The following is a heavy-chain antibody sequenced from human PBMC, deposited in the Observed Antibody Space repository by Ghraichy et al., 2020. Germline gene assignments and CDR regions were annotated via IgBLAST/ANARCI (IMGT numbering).Heavy chain of an antibody. CDR2: ISSSSSYI. J-gene: IGHJ4*02. D-gene: IGHD5-18*01. CDR1: GFTFSSYS. Sequence: GGSLRLSCAASGFTFSSYSMNWVRQAPGKGLEWVSSISSSSSYIYYADSVKGRFTISRDNAKNSLYLQMNSLRAEDTAVYYCASGDPPAMVTTPFDYWGQGTLVTVSS. CDR3: ASGDPPAMVTTPFDY. V-gene: IGHV3-21*01.